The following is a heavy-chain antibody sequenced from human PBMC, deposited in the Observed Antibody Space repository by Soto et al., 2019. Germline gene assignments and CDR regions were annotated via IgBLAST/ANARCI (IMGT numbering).Heavy chain of an antibody. CDR1: GFSFSSYA. CDR3: AKDSSRRRLDS. Sequence: EVQLLQSGGGLVQPGGSLRLSCAASGFSFSSYAMNWVRQAPGRGPEWVSAINGSGDSTYYADSVKGRFTIARDNSKNTLSLQMSSLRARDTAVYYCAKDSSRRRLDSWGQGTLVTVSS. V-gene: IGHV3-23*01. CDR2: INGSGDST. J-gene: IGHJ5*01.